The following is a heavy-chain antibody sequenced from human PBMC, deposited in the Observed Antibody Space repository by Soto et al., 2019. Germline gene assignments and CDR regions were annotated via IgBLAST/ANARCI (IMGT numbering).Heavy chain of an antibody. V-gene: IGHV1-18*01. J-gene: IGHJ5*02. Sequence: ASVKVSCKASGYTFTSYGISWVRQAPGQGLEWMGWISAYNGNTNYAQKLQGRVTMTTDTSTSTAYMELRSLRSDDTAVYYCARDNPIVVVPAASLGPWGQGTLVNAPQ. CDR1: GYTFTSYG. CDR3: ARDNPIVVVPAASLGP. CDR2: ISAYNGNT. D-gene: IGHD2-2*01.